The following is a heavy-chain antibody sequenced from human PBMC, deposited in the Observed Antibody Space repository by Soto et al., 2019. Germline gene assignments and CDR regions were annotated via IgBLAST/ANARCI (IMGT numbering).Heavy chain of an antibody. Sequence: GESLKISCAASGFTFSSYGMHWVRQAPGEGLEWVAVISYDGSNKYYADSVKGRFTISRDNSKNTLYLQMNSLRAEDTAVYYCAKDFEDSSGYQGAFDIWGQGTMVTVSS. J-gene: IGHJ3*02. V-gene: IGHV3-30*18. D-gene: IGHD3-22*01. CDR1: GFTFSSYG. CDR3: AKDFEDSSGYQGAFDI. CDR2: ISYDGSNK.